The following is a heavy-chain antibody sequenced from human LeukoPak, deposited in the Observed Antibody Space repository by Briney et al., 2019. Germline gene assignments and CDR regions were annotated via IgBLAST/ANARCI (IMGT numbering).Heavy chain of an antibody. CDR1: GCTFSSYW. J-gene: IGHJ4*02. CDR2: INSDWSST. V-gene: IGHV3-74*01. D-gene: IGHD3-10*01. Sequence: PGGSLRLSCAASGCTFSSYWMHWVRQSPGKGLVWVSRINSDWSSTRYADSVKGRFTISRDNAKNTLYLQMNSLRAEDTAVYYCARDRQSISRSYDYWGQGTLVTVSS. CDR3: ARDRQSISRSYDY.